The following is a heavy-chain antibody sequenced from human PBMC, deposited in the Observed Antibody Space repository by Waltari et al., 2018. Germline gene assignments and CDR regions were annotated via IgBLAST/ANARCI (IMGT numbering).Heavy chain of an antibody. J-gene: IGHJ4*02. CDR3: AKDAFGNTYLDH. V-gene: IGHV3-30*19. D-gene: IGHD3-10*01. Sequence: QVQLVESGGGVVQPGMSLRLSCAASGFSLGTYGMHWVRQAPGKGLEWVALIFFGGGDSFYADSVRGRFTISRDNSKNTLYLDINSLRLYDTAIYYCAKDAFGNTYLDHWGQGTLVTVSS. CDR1: GFSLGTYG. CDR2: IFFGGGDS.